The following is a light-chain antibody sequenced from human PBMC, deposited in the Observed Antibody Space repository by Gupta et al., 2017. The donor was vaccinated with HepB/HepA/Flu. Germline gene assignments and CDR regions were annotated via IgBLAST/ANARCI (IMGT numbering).Light chain of an antibody. CDR2: AAS. Sequence: DIQMTQSPSSLSASVGDRVTITCRASQSISSYLNWYQQKPGKAPKLLIYAASRLQSGVPSRFSGSGSGTDFTLTISRRQPEDFATYYCQQSDSTPNTFGRGTKVEIK. V-gene: IGKV1-39*01. CDR1: QSISSY. J-gene: IGKJ4*01. CDR3: QQSDSTPNT.